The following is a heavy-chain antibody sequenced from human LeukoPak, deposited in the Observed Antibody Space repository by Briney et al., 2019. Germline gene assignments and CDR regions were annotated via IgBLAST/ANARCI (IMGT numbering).Heavy chain of an antibody. CDR2: INPTDGTT. J-gene: IGHJ4*02. CDR1: GYTFTKSDY. V-gene: IGHV1-46*01. Sequence: ASVKVSCTASGYTFTKSDYVHWVRQAPGQGHEWMGIINPTDGTTFYAQKFQGRVTMTRDTSTNTFYMALSSLRCEDTAVFYCARGPTDMDFDYWGQGSLVTVSS. CDR3: ARGPTDMDFDY.